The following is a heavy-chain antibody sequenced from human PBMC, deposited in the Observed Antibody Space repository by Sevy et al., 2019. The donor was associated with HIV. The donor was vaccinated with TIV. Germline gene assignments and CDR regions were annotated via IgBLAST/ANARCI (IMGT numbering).Heavy chain of an antibody. CDR3: ARDGYDFWSGYNWFDP. J-gene: IGHJ5*02. CDR2: ISAYNGNT. V-gene: IGHV1-18*01. Sequence: ASVKVSCKASGYTFTSYGISWVRQAPGQWLEWMGWISAYNGNTNYAQKLQGRVTMTTDTSTSTAYMELRSLRSDDTAVYYCARDGYDFWSGYNWFDPWGQGTLVTVSS. D-gene: IGHD3-3*01. CDR1: GYTFTSYG.